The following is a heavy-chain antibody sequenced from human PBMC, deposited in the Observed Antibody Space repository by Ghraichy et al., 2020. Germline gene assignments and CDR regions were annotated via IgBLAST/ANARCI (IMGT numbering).Heavy chain of an antibody. V-gene: IGHV3-53*01. D-gene: IGHD3-22*01. CDR2: TYSDGSI. Sequence: GESLNISCAASGFTVSSKYMGWVRQAPGKGLEWVSVTYSDGSIYYADSVKGRFTISRDNSKNTVHLQMNSLRAEDTAVYYCAREEYDSSGYPYGMDVWGQGTTVTVSS. CDR1: GFTVSSKY. CDR3: AREEYDSSGYPYGMDV. J-gene: IGHJ6*02.